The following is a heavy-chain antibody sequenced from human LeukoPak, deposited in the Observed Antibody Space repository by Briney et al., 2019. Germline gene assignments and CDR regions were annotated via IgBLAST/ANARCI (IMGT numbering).Heavy chain of an antibody. Sequence: SETLSLTCTVSGGSNSSYYWSWIRQPPGKGLEWIGYIYYSGSTNYNPSLKSRVTISVDTSKNQFSLKLSPVTAADTAVYYCASSITMVRVVSDGGFDYWGQGTLVTVAS. J-gene: IGHJ4*02. CDR3: ASSITMVRVVSDGGFDY. CDR2: IYYSGST. CDR1: GGSNSSYY. D-gene: IGHD3-10*01. V-gene: IGHV4-59*01.